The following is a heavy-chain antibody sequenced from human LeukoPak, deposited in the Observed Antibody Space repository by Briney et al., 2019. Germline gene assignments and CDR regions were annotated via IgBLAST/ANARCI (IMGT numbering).Heavy chain of an antibody. Sequence: RSGGSLRLSCAASGFTFDDYAMHWVRHAPGKGLEWVSGISWNSGSIGYADSVKGRFTISRDNAKNSLYLQMNSLRAEDMALYYCAKDIQYYYGSGSYFDYWGQGTLVTVSS. CDR2: ISWNSGSI. CDR3: AKDIQYYYGSGSYFDY. CDR1: GFTFDDYA. D-gene: IGHD3-10*01. J-gene: IGHJ4*02. V-gene: IGHV3-9*03.